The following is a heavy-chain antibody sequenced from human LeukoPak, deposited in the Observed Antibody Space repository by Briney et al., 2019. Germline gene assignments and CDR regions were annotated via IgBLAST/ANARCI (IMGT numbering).Heavy chain of an antibody. Sequence: GGSLRLSCAASGFTVISNLMTWVRQSPGRGLEWLSSIYSGGATYYADSVKGRFTISRDNSKNTLYLQMNSLRVEDTAVYYCAKAGWLGEVRALDIWGQGTMVTVSS. V-gene: IGHV3-66*02. CDR2: IYSGGAT. J-gene: IGHJ3*02. CDR1: GFTVISNL. D-gene: IGHD3-10*01. CDR3: AKAGWLGEVRALDI.